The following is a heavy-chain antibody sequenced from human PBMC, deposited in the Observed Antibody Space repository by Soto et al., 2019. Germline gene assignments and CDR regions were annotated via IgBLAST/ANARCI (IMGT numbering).Heavy chain of an antibody. CDR3: ARGQEGIVATH. D-gene: IGHD5-12*01. J-gene: IGHJ4*02. CDR2: VKDGGST. V-gene: IGHV4-34*01. Sequence: QVQLQQWGAGLLKPSETLSLTCTVNAGSLTGYYWSWIRQPPGKGLEWIGEVKDGGSTNYSPSLRGRVSISADTSKIYFSLRLNSVTAADTAVYFCARGQEGIVATHWDQGALVTVSS. CDR1: AGSLTGYY.